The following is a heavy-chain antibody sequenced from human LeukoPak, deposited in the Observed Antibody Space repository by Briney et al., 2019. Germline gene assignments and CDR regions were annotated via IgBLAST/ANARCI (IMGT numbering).Heavy chain of an antibody. D-gene: IGHD5-18*01. CDR2: IIPIFGTA. V-gene: IGHV1-69*13. CDR3: ARGGRMDTAMAIDY. Sequence: GASVKVSCKSSGDTSSKYIISWIRQAPAQGLEWMGGIIPIFGTANYAQKFQGRVTITADESTSTAYMELSSLRSEDTAVYYCARGGRMDTAMAIDYWGQGTLVTVSS. J-gene: IGHJ4*02. CDR1: GDTSSKYI.